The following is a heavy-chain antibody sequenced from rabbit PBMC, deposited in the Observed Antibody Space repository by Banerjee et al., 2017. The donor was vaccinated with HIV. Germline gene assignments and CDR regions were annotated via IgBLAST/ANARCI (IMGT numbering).Heavy chain of an antibody. D-gene: IGHD4-1*01. CDR1: GFDLSSSYW. V-gene: IGHV1S40*01. CDR2: IYTSTTGGA. Sequence: QSLEESGGDLVKPGASLTLTCKASGFDLSSSYWICWVRQAPGKGLDLIGCIYTSTTGGAYYASWAKGRFTISKTSSTTVTLQMTSLTAADTATYFCARDLAGVIGWNFNLWGPGTLVTVS. J-gene: IGHJ4*01. CDR3: ARDLAGVIGWNFNL.